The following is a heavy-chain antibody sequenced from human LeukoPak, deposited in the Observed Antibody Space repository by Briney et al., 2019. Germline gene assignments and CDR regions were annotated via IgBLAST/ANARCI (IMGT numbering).Heavy chain of an antibody. Sequence: PSETLSLTCTVSGGSISSSSYYWGWIRQPPGKGLEWIGSIYYSGSTYYNPSLKSRVTISVDTSKNQFSLKLSSVTAADTAVYYCARQGQFDWLLSSYYYYYMDVWGKGTTVTISS. CDR1: GGSISSSSYY. J-gene: IGHJ6*03. D-gene: IGHD3-9*01. V-gene: IGHV4-39*01. CDR3: ARQGQFDWLLSSYYYYYMDV. CDR2: IYYSGST.